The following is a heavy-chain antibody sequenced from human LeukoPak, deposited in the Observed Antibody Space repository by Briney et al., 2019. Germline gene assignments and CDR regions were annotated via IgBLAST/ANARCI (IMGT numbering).Heavy chain of an antibody. CDR3: VTDVRYYGSHYFDY. J-gene: IGHJ4*02. CDR2: FDPEDGET. CDR1: GYTLTELS. Sequence: ASVKVSCKVSGYTLTELSMHWVRQAPGKGLEWMGGFDPEDGETIYAQKFQGRVTMTEDTSTDTAYMELSSLRSEDTAVYYCVTDVRYYGSHYFDYWGQGTLVTVSS. D-gene: IGHD3-10*01. V-gene: IGHV1-24*01.